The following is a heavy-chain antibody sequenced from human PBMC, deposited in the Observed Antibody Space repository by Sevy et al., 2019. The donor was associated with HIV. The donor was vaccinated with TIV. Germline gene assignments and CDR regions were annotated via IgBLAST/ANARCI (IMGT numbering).Heavy chain of an antibody. CDR2: IGTLDDT. CDR3: VRGLQSHCDRTACPLDH. CDR1: GFSFSGSD. Sequence: GGSLRLSCAAYGFSFSGSDMHWVRQSTGKGLEWISSIGTLDDTFYAESVKGRFTISRDNGKSSLYLQMNTLRVGDTARYYCVRGLQSHCDRTACPLDHWGQEPWSPSPQ. V-gene: IGHV3-13*04. D-gene: IGHD2-21*01. J-gene: IGHJ4*01.